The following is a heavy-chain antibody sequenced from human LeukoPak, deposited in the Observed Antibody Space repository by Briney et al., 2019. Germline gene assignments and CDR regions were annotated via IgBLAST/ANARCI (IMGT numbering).Heavy chain of an antibody. D-gene: IGHD6-19*01. V-gene: IGHV1-69*04. CDR1: GGTFSSYA. CDR2: IILILGIA. Sequence: ASVKVSCKASGGTFSSYAISWVRQAPGQGLEWMGRIILILGIANYAQKFQGRVTITADKSTSTAYMELSSLRSEDTAVYYCTRGYSSGPFSYFDYWGQGTLVTVSS. CDR3: TRGYSSGPFSYFDY. J-gene: IGHJ4*02.